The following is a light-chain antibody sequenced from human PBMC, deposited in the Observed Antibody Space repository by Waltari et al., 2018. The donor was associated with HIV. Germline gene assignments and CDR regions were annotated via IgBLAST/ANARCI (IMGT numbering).Light chain of an antibody. CDR2: SNN. CDR3: ATWDDALSGPV. J-gene: IGLJ3*02. Sequence: QSVLTQPPPSPGPPRQRVIISCLGNRSNIGRNTVNRSKQFSGAPPTLLIYSNNQRPSAVPDRFSGSKSGSAASLSISGLKSEDEADYHCATWDDALSGPVFGAGTKLTV. V-gene: IGLV1-44*01. CDR1: RSNIGRNT.